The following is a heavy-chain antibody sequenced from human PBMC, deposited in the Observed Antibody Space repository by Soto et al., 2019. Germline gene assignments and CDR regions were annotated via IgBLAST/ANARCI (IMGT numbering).Heavy chain of an antibody. CDR1: GASISGFY. CDR3: VRDGTKTLRDWFEP. Sequence: SSETLSLTCTVSGASISGFYWSWIRKSAGKGLEWIGRIYATGTTDYNPSLKSRVMMSVDTSKKQFSLKLRSVTAADAAVYYCVRDGTKTLRDWFEPWGQGISVTAPQ. CDR2: IYATGTT. V-gene: IGHV4-4*07. D-gene: IGHD1-1*01. J-gene: IGHJ5*02.